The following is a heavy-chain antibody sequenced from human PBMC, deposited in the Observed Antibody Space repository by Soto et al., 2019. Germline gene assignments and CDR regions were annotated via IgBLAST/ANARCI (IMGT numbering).Heavy chain of an antibody. J-gene: IGHJ4*02. CDR3: ARGLGYCSGGSCQNLFDY. D-gene: IGHD2-15*01. CDR1: GGSISNYY. Sequence: SETLSLTCSVSGGSISNYYWSWIRQPPGKGLEWIGHIYYSGSTNYNPSLKSRVTISVDTSKNQFSLKLSSVTAADTAVYYCARGLGYCSGGSCQNLFDYWGQGTLVTVSA. CDR2: IYYSGST. V-gene: IGHV4-59*01.